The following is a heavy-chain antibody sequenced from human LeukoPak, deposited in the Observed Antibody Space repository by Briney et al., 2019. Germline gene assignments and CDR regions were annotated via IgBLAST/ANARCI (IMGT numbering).Heavy chain of an antibody. CDR1: GYTFTGYY. CDR2: INPNSGGT. CDR3: ARASGGTTRGPFDY. V-gene: IGHV1-2*04. Sequence: ASVNVSCKASGYTFTGYYMHWVRQAPGQGLEWMGWINPNSGGTNYAQKFQGWVTMTRDTSISTAYMELSRLRSDDTAVYYCARASGGTTRGPFDYWGQGTLVTVSS. J-gene: IGHJ4*02. D-gene: IGHD1-1*01.